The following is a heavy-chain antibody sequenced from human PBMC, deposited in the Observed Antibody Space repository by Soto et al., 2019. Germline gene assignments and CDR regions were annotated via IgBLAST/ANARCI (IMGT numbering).Heavy chain of an antibody. D-gene: IGHD2-2*01. J-gene: IGHJ6*02. CDR3: ARAPSRYCSSTSRYRGYYYYYGMDV. Sequence: VGSLRLSCAASGFTFSSYAMHWVRQAPGKGLEWVAVISYDGSNKYYADSVKGRFTISRDNSKNTLYLQMNSLRAEDTAVYYCARAPSRYCSSTSRYRGYYYYYGMDVWGQGTTVIVSS. V-gene: IGHV3-30-3*01. CDR1: GFTFSSYA. CDR2: ISYDGSNK.